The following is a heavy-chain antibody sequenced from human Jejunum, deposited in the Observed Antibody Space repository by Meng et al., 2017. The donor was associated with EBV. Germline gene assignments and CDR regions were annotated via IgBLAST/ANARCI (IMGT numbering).Heavy chain of an antibody. CDR1: GFTFSGHA. V-gene: IGHV3-30-3*01. CDR2: ISNDGNNK. D-gene: IGHD3-16*01. CDR3: TREWGADY. J-gene: IGHJ4*02. Sequence: QVQVVEPGRGVAQPGRSLRLSCAASGFTFSGHAMQWVRQAPGKGLKWVALISNDGNNKYYADSVKGRFTISRDNSKNTLYLQMNSLRVDDTALYYCTREWGADYWGQGTLVTVSS.